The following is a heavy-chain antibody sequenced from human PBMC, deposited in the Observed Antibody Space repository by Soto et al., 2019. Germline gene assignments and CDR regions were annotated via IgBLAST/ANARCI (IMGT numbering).Heavy chain of an antibody. J-gene: IGHJ4*02. CDR3: ARRSSSRYYFDA. V-gene: IGHV5-51*01. CDR1: GYSFSSYW. D-gene: IGHD6-6*01. Sequence: GESLKISCKGSGYSFSSYWIGWVRQMPGKGLEWMGIIYSGDSDTRYSPSFQGQVTISADKSITTTFLQWSSLKASDTAIYYCARRSSSRYYFDAWGQGALVTVSS. CDR2: IYSGDSDT.